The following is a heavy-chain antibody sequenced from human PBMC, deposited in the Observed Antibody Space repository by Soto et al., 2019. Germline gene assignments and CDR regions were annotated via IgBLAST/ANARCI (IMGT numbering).Heavy chain of an antibody. V-gene: IGHV3-15*07. CDR1: GFTFSNAW. D-gene: IGHD3-10*01. J-gene: IGHJ6*02. CDR3: VTSTKDLTDHYYLHGMDV. CDR2: IKSKSDGGTT. Sequence: EVQLVESGGGLAKPGGSLRLSCAASGFTFSNAWMNWVRQGPGKGLEWVGRIKSKSDGGTTDYAAPVKGRFTISRDDSRNTLYLQMSSLKTEDTALYYWVTSTKDLTDHYYLHGMDVWGQGTTVTVSS.